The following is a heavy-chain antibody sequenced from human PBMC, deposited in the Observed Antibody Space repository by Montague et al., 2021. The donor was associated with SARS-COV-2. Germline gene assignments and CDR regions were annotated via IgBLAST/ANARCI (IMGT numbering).Heavy chain of an antibody. D-gene: IGHD4-23*01. Sequence: SETLSLTCAVYGRSFSGYYWTWIRQSPGKGLEWIAEINHSGTTNXNFNPSLRSQVTISVDTSKSQFSLKLSSVTAADTGVYYCARWDPQTLTLIGLRGKSASDYWGQGTLVTVSS. V-gene: IGHV4-34*01. CDR2: INHSGTT. CDR3: ARWDPQTLTLIGLRGKSASDY. J-gene: IGHJ4*02. CDR1: GRSFSGYY.